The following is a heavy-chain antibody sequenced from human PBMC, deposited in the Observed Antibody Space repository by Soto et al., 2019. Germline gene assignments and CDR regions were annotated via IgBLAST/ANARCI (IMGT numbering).Heavy chain of an antibody. CDR2: INHSGST. Sequence: SETLSLTCAVYGGSFSGYYWSWIRQPPGKGLEWIGEINHSGSTNYNPSLKSRVTISVDTSKNQFSLKLSSVTAADTAVYYCARGRRIAVVFDYWGQGTLVTVSS. V-gene: IGHV4-34*01. CDR3: ARGRRIAVVFDY. D-gene: IGHD6-19*01. J-gene: IGHJ4*02. CDR1: GGSFSGYY.